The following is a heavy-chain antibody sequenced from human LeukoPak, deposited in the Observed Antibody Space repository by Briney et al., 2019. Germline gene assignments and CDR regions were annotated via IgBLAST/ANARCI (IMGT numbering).Heavy chain of an antibody. V-gene: IGHV4-59*01. CDR1: GGSISSYY. CDR2: IYYSGST. D-gene: IGHD2-8*01. Sequence: SETLSLTCTVSGGSISSYYWSWLRQPPGKGLEWIGYIYYSGSTNYNPSLKSRVTISVDTSKNQFSLKLSSVTAADTAVYYCARNGYYYYMDVWGKGTTVTISS. J-gene: IGHJ6*03. CDR3: ARNGYYYYMDV.